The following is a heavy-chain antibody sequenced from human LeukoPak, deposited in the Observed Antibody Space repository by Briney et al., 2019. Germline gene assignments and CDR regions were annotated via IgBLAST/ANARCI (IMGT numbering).Heavy chain of an antibody. V-gene: IGHV3-21*01. J-gene: IGHJ4*02. CDR2: ISSSSYYI. CDR1: GFTFGTYS. Sequence: GGSLRLSCEASGFTFGTYSMNWVRQAPGKGLEWVSSISSSSYYIYYADSVKGRFTISRDNAKNSLYLQMNSLRAEDTAVYYCARDKDSSSSLDYWGQGTLVIVSS. D-gene: IGHD3-22*01. CDR3: ARDKDSSSSLDY.